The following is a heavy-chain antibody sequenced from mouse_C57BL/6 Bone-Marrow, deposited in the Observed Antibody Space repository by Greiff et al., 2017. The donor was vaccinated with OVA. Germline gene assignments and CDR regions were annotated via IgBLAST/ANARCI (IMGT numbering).Heavy chain of an antibody. D-gene: IGHD2-3*01. CDR2: ISNGGGST. CDR3: ARPVYDGYPYYYAMDY. CDR1: GFTFSDYY. Sequence: EVKVVESGGGLVQPGGSLKLSCAASGFTFSDYYMYWVRQTPEKRLEWVAYISNGGGSTYYPDTVKGRFTISRDNAKNTLYLQMSRLKSEDTAMYYCARPVYDGYPYYYAMDYWGQGTSVTVSS. V-gene: IGHV5-12*01. J-gene: IGHJ4*01.